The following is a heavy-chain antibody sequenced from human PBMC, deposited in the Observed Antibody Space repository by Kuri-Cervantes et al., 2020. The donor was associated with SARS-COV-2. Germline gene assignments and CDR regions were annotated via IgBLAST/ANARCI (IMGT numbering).Heavy chain of an antibody. CDR2: IIPIFGTA. CDR3: ARVRGYSYGYRGDYYMDV. Sequence: SVKVSCKASGYIFTDYYMHWVRQAPGQELGWMGGIIPIFGTANYAQKFQGRVTITTDESTSTAYMELGSLRSEDTAVYYCARVRGYSYGYRGDYYMDVWGKGTTVTVSS. V-gene: IGHV1-69*05. D-gene: IGHD5-18*01. J-gene: IGHJ6*03. CDR1: GYIFTDYY.